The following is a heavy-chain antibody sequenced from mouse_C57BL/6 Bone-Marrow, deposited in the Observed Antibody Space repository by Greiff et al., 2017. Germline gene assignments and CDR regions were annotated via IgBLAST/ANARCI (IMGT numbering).Heavy chain of an antibody. V-gene: IGHV1-55*01. J-gene: IGHJ2*01. D-gene: IGHD2-2*01. CDR3: AAATMVTTTGYYFDY. CDR1: GYTFTSYW. CDR2: IYPGSGST. Sequence: QVQLQQPGAELVKPGASVKMSCKASGYTFTSYWITWVKQRPGQGLEWIGDIYPGSGSTNYTEKFKSKATLTVDTSSSTAYMQLSSLTSEDSAVYYCAAATMVTTTGYYFDYWGQGTTLTVSS.